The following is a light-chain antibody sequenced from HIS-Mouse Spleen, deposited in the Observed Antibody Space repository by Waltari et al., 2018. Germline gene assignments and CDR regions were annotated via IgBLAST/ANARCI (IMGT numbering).Light chain of an antibody. V-gene: IGLV3-21*03. CDR1: DIGSKS. CDR3: QVWDSSSDHVV. Sequence: SYVLTQPPSVSVAPGKTARITCGGNDIGSKSVHGYQQKPGQAPVLDVYDDSDRPSGIPERFSGSNSGNTATLTISRVEAGDEADYYCQVWDSSSDHVVFGGGTKLTVL. J-gene: IGLJ2*01. CDR2: DDS.